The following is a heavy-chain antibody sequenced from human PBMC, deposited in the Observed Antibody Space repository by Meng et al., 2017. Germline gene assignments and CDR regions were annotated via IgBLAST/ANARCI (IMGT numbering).Heavy chain of an antibody. CDR2: INAGNGNT. J-gene: IGHJ5*02. V-gene: IGHV1-3*01. CDR1: GYSFTSYA. Sequence: VMLVQSGDEVKKPGASVKVYCKASGYSFTSYAMHRVRQAPGQRLEWMGWINAGNGNTKYSQKFQGRVTITRDTSASTAYMELSSLRSEDTAVYYCARDRSRLSTVTLLFDPWGQGTLVTVSS. D-gene: IGHD4-17*01. CDR3: ARDRSRLSTVTLLFDP.